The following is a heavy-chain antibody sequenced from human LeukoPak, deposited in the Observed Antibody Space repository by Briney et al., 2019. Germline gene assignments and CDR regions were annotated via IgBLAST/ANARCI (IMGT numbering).Heavy chain of an antibody. CDR3: ARVAAAAKGDAFDI. Sequence: AGGSLRLSCAASGFTFSSYAMHWVRQAPGKGLEWVAVISYDGSNKYYADSVKGRFTISRDNSKNTLCLQMNSLRAEDTAVYYCARVAAAAKGDAFDIWGQGTMVTVSS. CDR1: GFTFSSYA. D-gene: IGHD6-25*01. V-gene: IGHV3-30-3*01. CDR2: ISYDGSNK. J-gene: IGHJ3*02.